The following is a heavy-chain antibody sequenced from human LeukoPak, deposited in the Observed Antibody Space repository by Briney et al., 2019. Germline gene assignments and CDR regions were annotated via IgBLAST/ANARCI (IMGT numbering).Heavy chain of an antibody. J-gene: IGHJ4*02. CDR2: IYHSGST. D-gene: IGHD5-18*01. CDR3: ASFYTAMGTFDY. CDR1: GYSISSGYY. V-gene: IGHV4-38-2*01. Sequence: PSETLSLTCAVSGYSISSGYYWGWIRQPPGKGLEWIGSIYHSGSTYYNPSLKSRVTISVDTSKNQFSLKLSSVTAAGTAVYYCASFYTAMGTFDYGAQGTLFTVSS.